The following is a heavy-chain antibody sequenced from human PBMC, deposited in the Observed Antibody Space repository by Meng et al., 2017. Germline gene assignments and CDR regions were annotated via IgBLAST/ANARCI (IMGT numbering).Heavy chain of an antibody. CDR3: AMGWGPATYFQH. Sequence: GASLKISCAASGFTFSSYAMHWVRQAPGKGLEWVAVISYDGSNKYYADSVKGRFTISRDNSKNTLYLQMNSLRAEDTAVYYCAMGWGPATYFQHWGQGTLVTVSS. CDR1: GFTFSSYA. J-gene: IGHJ1*01. V-gene: IGHV3-30*04. CDR2: ISYDGSNK. D-gene: IGHD7-27*01.